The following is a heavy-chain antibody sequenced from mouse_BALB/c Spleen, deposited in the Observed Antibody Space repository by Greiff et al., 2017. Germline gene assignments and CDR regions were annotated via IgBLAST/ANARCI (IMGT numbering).Heavy chain of an antibody. CDR2: ISNGGGST. Sequence: EVKLVESGGGLVQPGGSLKLSCAASGFTFSSYTMSWVRQTPEKRLEWVAYISNGGGSTYYPDTVKGRFTISRDNAKNTLYLQMSSLKSEDTAMYYCARPLTTVVARYAMDYWGQGTSVTVSS. CDR3: ARPLTTVVARYAMDY. J-gene: IGHJ4*01. D-gene: IGHD1-1*01. V-gene: IGHV5-12-2*01. CDR1: GFTFSSYT.